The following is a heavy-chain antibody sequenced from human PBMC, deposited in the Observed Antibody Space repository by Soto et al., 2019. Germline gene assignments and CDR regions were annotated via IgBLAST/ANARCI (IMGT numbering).Heavy chain of an antibody. V-gene: IGHV1-69*02. CDR1: GGTFSSYT. CDR2: IIPILGIA. Sequence: QVQLVQSGAEVKKPGSSVKVSCKASGGTFSSYTISWVRQAPGQGLEWMGRIIPILGIANYAQKFQGRVTITADKSTSTAYMELSSLRSEDTAVYYCAVQGGATAMADYYFDYWGQGTLVTVSS. CDR3: AVQGGATAMADYYFDY. J-gene: IGHJ4*02. D-gene: IGHD5-18*01.